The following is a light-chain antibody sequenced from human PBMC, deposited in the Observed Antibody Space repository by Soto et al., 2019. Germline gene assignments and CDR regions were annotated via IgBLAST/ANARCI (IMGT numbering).Light chain of an antibody. CDR3: QQYGSSPPT. J-gene: IGKJ1*01. CDR1: QSVGNNY. CDR2: GAS. V-gene: IGKV3-20*01. Sequence: EIVLTQSPGTLSLSPGERATLSCRASQSVGNNYLAWYQQKPGQAPRLLIYGASNRATGIPDRFSGSGSGTDFTLTISRLEPEDFAVYYCQQYGSSPPTFGQGTKVDIK.